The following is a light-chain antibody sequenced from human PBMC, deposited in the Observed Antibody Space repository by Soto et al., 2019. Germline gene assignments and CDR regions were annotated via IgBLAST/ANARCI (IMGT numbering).Light chain of an antibody. Sequence: DIVMTQSPDSLAVSLGERATINCKSSLSVLYSSNNKNFLAWYQQRPGQPPKLLIYWASTRESGVPDRFSGTGSGTDFTLTISSLQAEDVAVYYCQQHYSSPLTFGQGTKLEIK. CDR2: WAS. J-gene: IGKJ2*01. CDR1: LSVLYSSNNKNF. CDR3: QQHYSSPLT. V-gene: IGKV4-1*01.